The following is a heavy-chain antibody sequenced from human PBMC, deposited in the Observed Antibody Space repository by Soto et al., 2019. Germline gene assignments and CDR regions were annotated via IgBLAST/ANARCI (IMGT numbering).Heavy chain of an antibody. CDR1: GDSVSTNSAA. Sequence: PSQTLSLTCAISGDSVSTNSAAWNWIRQSPSRGLEWLGRTYYRSKWYYDYAESVKSRIIISVDTSKNQFSLQLNSVTPEDAAVYYCANDPGYRLDYWGQGTKVTVS. CDR2: TYYRSKWYY. J-gene: IGHJ4*02. D-gene: IGHD5-12*01. CDR3: ANDPGYRLDY. V-gene: IGHV6-1*01.